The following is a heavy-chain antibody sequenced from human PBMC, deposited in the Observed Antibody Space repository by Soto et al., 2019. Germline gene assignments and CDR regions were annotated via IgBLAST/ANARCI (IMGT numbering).Heavy chain of an antibody. CDR2: INAGNGNT. J-gene: IGHJ4*02. V-gene: IGHV1-3*01. Sequence: QVQLVQSGAEVKKPGASVKVSCEASGYTFTSYTMHWVRQAPGQRLEWMGWINAGNGNTKYSQKCQGRVTITRDTSASTAYMELSSLRSEDTAVYYCATLCGGDCYSSDYWGQGTLVTVSS. CDR1: GYTFTSYT. D-gene: IGHD2-21*02. CDR3: ATLCGGDCYSSDY.